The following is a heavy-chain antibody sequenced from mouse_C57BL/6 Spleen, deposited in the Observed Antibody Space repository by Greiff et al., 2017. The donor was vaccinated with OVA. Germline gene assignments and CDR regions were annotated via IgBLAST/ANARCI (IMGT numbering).Heavy chain of an antibody. Sequence: VQLKESGPELVKPGASVKISCKASGYSFTDYNMNWVKQSNGKSLEWIGVINPNYGTTSYNQKFKGKATLTVDQSSSTAYMQLNSLTSEDSAVYYCARPLQLTIYAMDYWGQGTSVTVSS. D-gene: IGHD1-3*01. CDR2: INPNYGTT. CDR1: GYSFTDYN. CDR3: ARPLQLTIYAMDY. V-gene: IGHV1-39*01. J-gene: IGHJ4*01.